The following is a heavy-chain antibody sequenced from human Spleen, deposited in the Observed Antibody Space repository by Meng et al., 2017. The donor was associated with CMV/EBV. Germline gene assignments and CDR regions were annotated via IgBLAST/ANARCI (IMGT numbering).Heavy chain of an antibody. D-gene: IGHD3-3*01. Sequence: ASVKVSCKASGYTFTGYYMHWVRQAPGQGLEYMGWINPNSDDTNYAQKFQGRVTITTDESTSTAYMELSSLRSEDTAVYYCARAPTYYDFWSGYGPMDVWGQGTTVTVSS. V-gene: IGHV1-2*02. CDR3: ARAPTYYDFWSGYGPMDV. CDR1: GYTFTGYY. J-gene: IGHJ6*02. CDR2: INPNSDDT.